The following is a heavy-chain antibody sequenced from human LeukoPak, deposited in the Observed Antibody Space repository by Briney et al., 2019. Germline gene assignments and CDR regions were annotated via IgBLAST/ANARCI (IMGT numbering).Heavy chain of an antibody. CDR3: ARVGYGDYGDRYYYYGMDV. Sequence: GASVKVSCKASGGTFSSYAISWVRQAPGQGLEWMGWINTNTGNPTYAQGFTGRFVFSLDTSVSTAYLQISSLKAEDTAVYYCARVGYGDYGDRYYYYGMDVWGQGTTVTVSS. J-gene: IGHJ6*02. V-gene: IGHV7-4-1*02. D-gene: IGHD4-17*01. CDR2: INTNTGNP. CDR1: GGTFSSYA.